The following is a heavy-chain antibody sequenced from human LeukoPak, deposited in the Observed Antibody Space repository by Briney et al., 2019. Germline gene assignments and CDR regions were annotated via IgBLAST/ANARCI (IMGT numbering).Heavy chain of an antibody. D-gene: IGHD3-3*01. V-gene: IGHV1-2*02. J-gene: IGHJ4*02. CDR3: ARGQYDDFWSGYYYSPHFDY. Sequence: VASVKVSCKAPGYTFTGYNIHWVRQAPGQGLEWMGWIDPNSGGTNYAQKFQGRVTMTRDTSISTAYMELNRLRSDDTAVYYCARGQYDDFWSGYYYSPHFDYWGQGTLVTVSS. CDR1: GYTFTGYN. CDR2: IDPNSGGT.